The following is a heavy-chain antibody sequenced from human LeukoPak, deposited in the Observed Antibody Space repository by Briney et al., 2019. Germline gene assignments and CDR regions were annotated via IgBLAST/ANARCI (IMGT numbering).Heavy chain of an antibody. J-gene: IGHJ4*02. V-gene: IGHV3-30-3*01. D-gene: IGHD2-2*01. CDR3: ASIFWGYCSSTSCYVDY. Sequence: GSLRLSCAASGFTFSSYAMHWVRQAPGEGLEWVAVISYDGSIKHYTDSVKGRFTISRDNSKSTLYLQMSSLRPEDTAVYYCASIFWGYCSSTSCYVDYWGQGTLVTVSS. CDR1: GFTFSSYA. CDR2: ISYDGSIK.